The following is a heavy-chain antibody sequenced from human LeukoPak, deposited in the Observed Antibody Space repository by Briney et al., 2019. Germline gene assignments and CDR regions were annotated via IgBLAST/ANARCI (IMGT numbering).Heavy chain of an antibody. J-gene: IGHJ5*02. CDR2: IYTSGST. V-gene: IGHV4-4*07. CDR1: GGSISSYY. Sequence: SETLSLTCTVSGGSISSYYWSWIRQPAGKGLEWIGRIYTSGSTNYNPSLKSRVTMSVDTSKNQFSLKLSSVTAADTAVYCCARDGDLAYYYGSGSYSPPWFDPWGQGTLVTVSS. D-gene: IGHD3-10*01. CDR3: ARDGDLAYYYGSGSYSPPWFDP.